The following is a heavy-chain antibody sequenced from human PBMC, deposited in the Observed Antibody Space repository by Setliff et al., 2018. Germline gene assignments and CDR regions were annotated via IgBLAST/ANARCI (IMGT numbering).Heavy chain of an antibody. CDR1: GLTFNSYA. V-gene: IGHV3-7*01. D-gene: IGHD3-10*01. J-gene: IGHJ4*02. Sequence: GGSLRLSCAASGLTFNSYAMSWVRQAPGKGLEWLASINPHGSEKYYADSVKGRFTISRDNAKNLLFLQMNNLRTEDTAVYYCFGAGTCSYWGQGTLVTVSS. CDR2: INPHGSEK. CDR3: FGAGTCSY.